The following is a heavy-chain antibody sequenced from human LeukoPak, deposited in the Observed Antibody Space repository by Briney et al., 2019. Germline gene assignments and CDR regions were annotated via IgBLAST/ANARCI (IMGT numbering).Heavy chain of an antibody. CDR1: GGTLSSYA. J-gene: IGHJ4*02. CDR3: AIAPNSHSSSWYWNLDY. D-gene: IGHD6-13*01. Sequence: SVKVSCKTSGGTLSSYAISWVRQAPGQGLEWMGGIIPIFGTANYAQKFQGRVTITTDESTSTACMELSSLRSEDTAVYYCAIAPNSHSSSWYWNLDYWAREPWSPSPQ. V-gene: IGHV1-69*05. CDR2: IIPIFGTA.